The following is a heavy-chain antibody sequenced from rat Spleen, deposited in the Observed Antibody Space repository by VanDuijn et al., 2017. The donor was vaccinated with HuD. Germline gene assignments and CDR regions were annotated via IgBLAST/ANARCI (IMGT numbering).Heavy chain of an antibody. J-gene: IGHJ2*01. CDR3: ARGVPGYPLDY. CDR2: ISSDGFNT. V-gene: IGHV5-58*01. Sequence: EVQLVETGGGLVQPGRSLKLSCVASGFTFSSYWMYWIRQAPGKGLEWVSSISSDGFNTYYPDSVKGRFTISRVNSENTVYLQMNSLRSKDTATYYCARGVPGYPLDYWGQGVMVTVSS. CDR1: GFTFSSYW. D-gene: IGHD1-4*01.